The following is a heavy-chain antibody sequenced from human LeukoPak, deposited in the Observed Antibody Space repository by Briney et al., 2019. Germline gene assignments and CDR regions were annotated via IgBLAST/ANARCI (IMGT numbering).Heavy chain of an antibody. CDR1: GGTFSSYA. J-gene: IGHJ4*02. V-gene: IGHV1-69*13. Sequence: SVKVSCKASGGTFSSYAISWVRQAPGQGLEWMGGIIPIFDTANYAQKFQGRVTITADESTSTAYMELSSLRSEDTAVYYCAAWIHCSGGSCYSPFDYWGQGTLVTVSS. D-gene: IGHD2-15*01. CDR3: AAWIHCSGGSCYSPFDY. CDR2: IIPIFDTA.